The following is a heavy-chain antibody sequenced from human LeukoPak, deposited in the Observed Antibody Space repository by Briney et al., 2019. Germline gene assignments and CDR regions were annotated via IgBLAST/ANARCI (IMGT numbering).Heavy chain of an antibody. CDR1: GGSISSYY. Sequence: SETLSLTCTVSGGSISSYYWSWIRQPPGKGLEWIGYIYYSGSTNYNPSLKSRVTISVDTSKNQFSLKLSSVTAADTAAYYCARGYDFWSGYSLDYWGQGTLVTVSS. D-gene: IGHD3-3*01. CDR3: ARGYDFWSGYSLDY. V-gene: IGHV4-59*01. CDR2: IYYSGST. J-gene: IGHJ4*02.